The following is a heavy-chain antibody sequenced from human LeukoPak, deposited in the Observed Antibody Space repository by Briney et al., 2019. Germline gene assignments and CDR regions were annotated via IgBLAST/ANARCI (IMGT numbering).Heavy chain of an antibody. CDR1: GDSISSGDYY. Sequence: SETLSLTCTVSGDSISSGDYYWSWIRQPAGKGLEWIGRISSSGSTNYNPSLKSRVTISVDTSKNQFSLKLSSVTAADTAVYYCARDNLVVVAATPFRGWFDPWGQGTLVTVSS. V-gene: IGHV4-61*02. CDR3: ARDNLVVVAATPFRGWFDP. CDR2: ISSSGST. D-gene: IGHD2-15*01. J-gene: IGHJ5*02.